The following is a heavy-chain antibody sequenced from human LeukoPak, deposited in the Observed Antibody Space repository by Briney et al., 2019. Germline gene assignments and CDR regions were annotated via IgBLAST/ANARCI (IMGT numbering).Heavy chain of an antibody. CDR2: ISGSGGST. J-gene: IGHJ4*02. V-gene: IGHV3-23*01. D-gene: IGHD3-22*01. CDR3: AKDQYDSGLFDY. Sequence: GGSLRLSCAASGFTFSSYAMSWVRQAPGKGLEWVSAISGSGGSTYYADSVKGRLTISRDNSKNTLYLQMNSLRAEDTAVYYCAKDQYDSGLFDYWGQGTLVTVSS. CDR1: GFTFSSYA.